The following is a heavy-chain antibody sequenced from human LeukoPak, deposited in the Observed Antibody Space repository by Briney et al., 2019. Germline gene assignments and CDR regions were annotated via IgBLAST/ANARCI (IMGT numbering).Heavy chain of an antibody. CDR3: AKVGPYCSGGSCYFDY. J-gene: IGHJ4*02. D-gene: IGHD2-15*01. CDR2: ISWDGGST. V-gene: IGHV3-43*01. CDR1: GFTFDDYT. Sequence: QPGGSLRLSCAASGFTFDDYTMHWVRQAPGKGLEWVSLISWDGGSTYYADSVKGRFTISRDNSKNSLYLQMNSLRTEDTALYYCAKVGPYCSGGSCYFDYWGQGTLVTVSS.